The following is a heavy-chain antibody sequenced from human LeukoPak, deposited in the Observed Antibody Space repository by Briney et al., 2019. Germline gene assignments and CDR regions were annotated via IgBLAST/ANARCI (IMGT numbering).Heavy chain of an antibody. D-gene: IGHD4-17*01. Sequence: GRSLRLSCAASGFTFSSYAMHWVRQAPGKGLEWVAVISYDGSNKYYADSVKGRFTISRDNSKNTLYLQMNSLRDEDTAVYYCARGHYGDYDWGQGTRVTVSS. J-gene: IGHJ4*02. CDR2: ISYDGSNK. V-gene: IGHV3-30-3*01. CDR1: GFTFSSYA. CDR3: ARGHYGDYD.